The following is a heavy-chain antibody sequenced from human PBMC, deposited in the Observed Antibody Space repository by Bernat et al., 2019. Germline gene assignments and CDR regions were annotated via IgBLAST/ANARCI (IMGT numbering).Heavy chain of an antibody. Sequence: QVQLVESGGGVVQPGRSLRLSCAASGFTFSSYGMHWVRQAPGKGLEWVAVISCDGSNKYYADSVKGRFTITRDNSKNTLYLQMNSLRAEDTAVYYSAKDWTLNPTLRYFDLWGRGTLVTVSS. D-gene: IGHD2-15*01. CDR3: AKDWTLNPTLRYFDL. CDR1: GFTFSSYG. CDR2: ISCDGSNK. J-gene: IGHJ2*01. V-gene: IGHV3-30*18.